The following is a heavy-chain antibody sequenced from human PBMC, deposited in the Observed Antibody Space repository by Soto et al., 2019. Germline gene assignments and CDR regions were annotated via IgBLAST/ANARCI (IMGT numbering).Heavy chain of an antibody. CDR2: ISGSGGST. Sequence: AGGSLRLSCAASGFTFSSYAMSWVRQAPGKGLEWVSAISGSGGSTYYADSVKGRFTISRDNSKNTLYLQMNSLRAEDTAVYYCAKTVVPAAVYYYYGMDVWGQGTTVTVSS. CDR1: GFTFSSYA. CDR3: AKTVVPAAVYYYYGMDV. V-gene: IGHV3-23*01. D-gene: IGHD2-2*01. J-gene: IGHJ6*02.